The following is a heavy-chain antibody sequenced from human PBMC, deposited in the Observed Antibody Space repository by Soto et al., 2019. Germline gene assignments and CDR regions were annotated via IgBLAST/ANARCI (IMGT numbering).Heavy chain of an antibody. D-gene: IGHD1-1*01. CDR3: VKEISSDNWYYFDF. CDR1: GFTFDDHA. CDR2: ISGNSGSK. V-gene: IGHV3-9*01. Sequence: GGSLRLSCTASGFTFDDHAMHWVRQVPGKGLEWVSGISGNSGSKGYGDSVKGRFTISRDNSKNSLYLQMNSLRTEDTALYYCVKEISSDNWYYFDFWGQGTLVTVSS. J-gene: IGHJ4*02.